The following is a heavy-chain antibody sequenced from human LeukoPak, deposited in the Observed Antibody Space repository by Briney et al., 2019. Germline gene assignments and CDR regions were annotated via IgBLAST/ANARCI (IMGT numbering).Heavy chain of an antibody. CDR1: GGSISNYY. CDR3: AIYSRSSGAFDI. D-gene: IGHD6-6*01. Sequence: SETLSLTCTISGGSISNYYWSWIRQPPDKGLEWVGYIYHSGTTNYNPSLKSRVTISVDTSKNQFSLKLSSVTAADTAMYYCAIYSRSSGAFDIWGQGTMVTVSS. V-gene: IGHV4-59*01. CDR2: IYHSGTT. J-gene: IGHJ3*02.